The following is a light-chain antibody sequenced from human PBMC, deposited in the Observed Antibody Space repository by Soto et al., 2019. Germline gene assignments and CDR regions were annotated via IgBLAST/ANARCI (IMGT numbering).Light chain of an antibody. J-gene: IGKJ1*01. CDR2: AAS. CDR3: QQYYASSWT. V-gene: IGKV3-20*01. CDR1: QSISSTY. Sequence: EIVLTQSPGTLSLSPGERATLSCRASQSISSTYLAWYRQKPGQAPRLLIYAASSRATGIPDWFSSSGSGTDFTLTISRLEPEDFAVYYCQQYYASSWTFGQGTRVEIK.